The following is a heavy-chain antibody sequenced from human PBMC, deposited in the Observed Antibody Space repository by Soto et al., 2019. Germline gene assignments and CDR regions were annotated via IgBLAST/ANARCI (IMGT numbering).Heavy chain of an antibody. CDR3: ARSFDVEFDY. J-gene: IGHJ4*02. Sequence: ASLKVSCKSSGYTFTSYGISWVRQAPGQGLEWMGWISAYNGTANYAQKFQGRVTITADESTSTAYMELSSLRSEDTAVYYCARSFDVEFDYWGQGTLVTVSS. V-gene: IGHV1-18*01. CDR1: GYTFTSYG. CDR2: ISAYNGTA.